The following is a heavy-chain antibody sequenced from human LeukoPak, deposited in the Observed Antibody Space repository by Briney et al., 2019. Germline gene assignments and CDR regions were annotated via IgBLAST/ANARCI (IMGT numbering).Heavy chain of an antibody. CDR1: GGSISSSSYY. D-gene: IGHD3-9*01. V-gene: IGHV4-39*07. CDR3: ARAVGIRYFDWPHSHYYMDV. CDR2: INHSGST. J-gene: IGHJ6*03. Sequence: KASETLSLTCTVSGGSISSSSYYWDWIRQPPGKGLEWIGEINHSGSTNYNPSLKSRVTISVDTSKNQFSLKLNSVTAADTAVYYCARAVGIRYFDWPHSHYYMDVWGKGTTVTVSS.